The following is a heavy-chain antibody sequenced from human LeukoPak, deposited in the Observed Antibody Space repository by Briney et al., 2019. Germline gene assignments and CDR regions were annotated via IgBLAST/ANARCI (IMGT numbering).Heavy chain of an antibody. V-gene: IGHV2-26*01. CDR2: IFLNDEK. D-gene: IGHD6-19*01. J-gene: IGHJ4*02. Sequence: SGPTLVNPTETLTLTCTVSGFSLSNARMGVSWIRQPPGKALEWLAHIFLNDEKSYSTSLKSRLTISKDTSKSQVVLTMTNMDPVDTATYYCARIEMGSSGWSYYFDYWGQGTLVTVSS. CDR3: ARIEMGSSGWSYYFDY. CDR1: GFSLSNARMG.